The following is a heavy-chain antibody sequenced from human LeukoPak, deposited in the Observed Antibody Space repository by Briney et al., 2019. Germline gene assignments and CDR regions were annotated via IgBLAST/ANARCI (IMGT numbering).Heavy chain of an antibody. J-gene: IGHJ4*02. CDR2: ISYDGSNK. V-gene: IGHV3-30*18. CDR1: GFFFSTYG. Sequence: PGGSLRLSCAASGFFFSTYGMHRVRQAPGKGLEWVAVISYDGSNKYYADSVKGRFTISRDNSKNTLSLQMNSLRAEDTAVYYCAKSRYGSGSYYSPFDYWGQGTLVTVSS. CDR3: AKSRYGSGSYYSPFDY. D-gene: IGHD3-10*01.